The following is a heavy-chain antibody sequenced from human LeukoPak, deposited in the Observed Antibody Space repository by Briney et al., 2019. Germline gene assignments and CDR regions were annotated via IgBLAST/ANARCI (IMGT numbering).Heavy chain of an antibody. CDR3: AKDRESGSPIYGWFDP. V-gene: IGHV3-23*01. CDR1: GFSFSSYE. Sequence: QPGGSLRLSCAASGFSFSSYEMNWVRQAPGKGLEWVSAISGSGDSTYYTDSVKGRFTISRDNSKNTLYLQMNSLRADDTALYYCAKDRESGSPIYGWFDPWGRGTLVTVSS. D-gene: IGHD6-13*01. J-gene: IGHJ5*02. CDR2: ISGSGDST.